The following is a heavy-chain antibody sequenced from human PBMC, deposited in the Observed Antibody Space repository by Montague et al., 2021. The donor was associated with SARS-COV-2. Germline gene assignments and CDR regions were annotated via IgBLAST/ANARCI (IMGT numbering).Heavy chain of an antibody. J-gene: IGHJ3*01. CDR2: IYHTGST. D-gene: IGHD3-22*01. V-gene: IGHV4-31*03. Sequence: TLSLTCTVSGGSISSGGYYWSWIRQHPGNGLEWIGYIYHTGSTHYNPSLKSRVTISKETSKNHFSLNLSSVTAADSAVYYCARDSGYYDSSGYSYDAFDVWGQGTKVTVSS. CDR1: GGSISSGGYY. CDR3: ARDSGYYDSSGYSYDAFDV.